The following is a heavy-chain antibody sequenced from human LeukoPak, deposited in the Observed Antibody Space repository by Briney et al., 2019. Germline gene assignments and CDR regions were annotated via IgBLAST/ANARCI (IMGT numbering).Heavy chain of an antibody. CDR1: GFSFSSYG. D-gene: IGHD6-19*01. Sequence: GGSLRLSCAAPGFSFSSYGMNWVRQAPGKRLEWVSGIGASGGGTGYADSVKGRFTISRDNSKNMLYLQMSSLRVEDTAVYYCAKVIYGSGWPTWGQGTLVTVSS. CDR3: AKVIYGSGWPT. V-gene: IGHV3-23*01. CDR2: IGASGGGT. J-gene: IGHJ4*02.